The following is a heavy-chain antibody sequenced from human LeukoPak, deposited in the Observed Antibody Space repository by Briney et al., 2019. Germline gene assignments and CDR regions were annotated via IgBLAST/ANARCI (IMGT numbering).Heavy chain of an antibody. CDR1: GGSISSGSYH. D-gene: IGHD6-19*01. Sequence: SETLSLTCTVSGGSISSGSYHWSWVRQPAGRGLEWIGRIYTSGSTNYNPSLKSRVTISVDTSKNQFSLKLSSVTAADTAVYYCARRSSSGWSDNWFDPWGQGTLVTVSS. J-gene: IGHJ5*02. CDR2: IYTSGST. CDR3: ARRSSSGWSDNWFDP. V-gene: IGHV4-61*02.